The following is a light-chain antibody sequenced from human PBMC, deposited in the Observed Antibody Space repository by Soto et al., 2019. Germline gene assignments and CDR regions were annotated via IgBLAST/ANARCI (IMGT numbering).Light chain of an antibody. V-gene: IGKV1-5*01. CDR3: QQYSSYWT. CDR1: QDLATW. CDR2: SSS. Sequence: ILMSQSPSSLSASVGDRVTITCRASQDLATWLAWYQQKPGQAPNLLIYSSSTLRGGVPSRFSGFGSGTDYILTITDLQPDDFATHYCQQYSSYWTFGQGTVVEMK. J-gene: IGKJ1*01.